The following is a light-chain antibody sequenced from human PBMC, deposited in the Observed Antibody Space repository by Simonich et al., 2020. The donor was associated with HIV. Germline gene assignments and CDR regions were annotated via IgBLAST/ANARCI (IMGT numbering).Light chain of an antibody. CDR3: PQYNTYPPT. J-gene: IGKJ2*01. CDR2: AAS. CDR1: QSISSY. Sequence: DIQMTQSPYSLSASVGDIVTITCRASQSISSYLNWYQQKPGKAPKLLLYAASRLESGVPSRFSGSGSGTDYALTISSLQPEDFATYYCPQYNTYPPTFGQGTKLEIK. V-gene: IGKV1-NL1*01.